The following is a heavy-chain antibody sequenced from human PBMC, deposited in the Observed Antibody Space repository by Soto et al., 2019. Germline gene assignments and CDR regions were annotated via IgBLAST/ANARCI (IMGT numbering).Heavy chain of an antibody. Sequence: GASVKVSCKTSGYTFTAYTMHWVRQAPGQGLEWLGWINGGNGNTKYSQKFQGRVTITRDTSASTAYMELSSLRSEDTAVYYCASRGPALGCRGGNCYYYGLDVWGQGTTVTVSS. D-gene: IGHD2-15*01. CDR3: ASRGPALGCRGGNCYYYGLDV. V-gene: IGHV1-3*01. CDR2: INGGNGNT. J-gene: IGHJ6*02. CDR1: GYTFTAYT.